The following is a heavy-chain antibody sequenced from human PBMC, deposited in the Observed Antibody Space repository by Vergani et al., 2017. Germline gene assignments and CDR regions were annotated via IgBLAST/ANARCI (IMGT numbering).Heavy chain of an antibody. CDR2: INHSVGT. V-gene: IGHV4-34*01. Sequence: QVQLQQWGAGLLKPSETLSLTCAVYGGSFSGYYWSWIRQPPGTGLEWIGEINHSVGTSYNPSLKSRVTMSVATSKNQFSLQLSSVTAADTSVYYCARWIVDTSMVVPFFDYWGQGTLVTVSS. CDR1: GGSFSGYY. D-gene: IGHD5-18*01. CDR3: ARWIVDTSMVVPFFDY. J-gene: IGHJ4*02.